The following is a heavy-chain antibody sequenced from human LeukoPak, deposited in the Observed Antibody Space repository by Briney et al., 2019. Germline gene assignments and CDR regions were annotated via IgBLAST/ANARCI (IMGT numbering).Heavy chain of an antibody. V-gene: IGHV1-2*02. Sequence: GASVKVSCKASGYTFTGYYMHWVRQAPGQGLEGMGWINPNSGGTNYAQKFQGRVTMTRDTSISTAYMELSRLRSDDTAVYYCARAGRITMVRGAALIDYWGQGTLVTVSS. CDR3: ARAGRITMVRGAALIDY. CDR2: INPNSGGT. J-gene: IGHJ4*02. CDR1: GYTFTGYY. D-gene: IGHD3-10*01.